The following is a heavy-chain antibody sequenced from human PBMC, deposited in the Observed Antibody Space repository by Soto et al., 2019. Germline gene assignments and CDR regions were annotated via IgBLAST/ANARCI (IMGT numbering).Heavy chain of an antibody. CDR1: GGSISSSNW. CDR2: IYHSGST. Sequence: QVQLQESGPGLVKPSGTLSLTCAVSGGSISSSNWWSWVRQPPGKGLEWIGEIYHSGSTNYNPSLKVRVTRAVDKSENQFSLKLRSVAAADTAVYYCARVSGSYYSAMDVWGQGTTVTVSS. CDR3: ARVSGSYYSAMDV. D-gene: IGHD1-26*01. J-gene: IGHJ6*02. V-gene: IGHV4-4*02.